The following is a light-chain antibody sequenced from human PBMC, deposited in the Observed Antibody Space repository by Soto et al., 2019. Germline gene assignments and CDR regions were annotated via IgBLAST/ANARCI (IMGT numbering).Light chain of an antibody. CDR1: QSIRSY. J-gene: IGKJ4*01. CDR2: AAS. Sequence: IQMAQSPSSLSASVGDRVTITCRASQSIRSYLNWYQQKPGKAPKVLIYAASRLQSGVPSRFSGRGSGTDFTLTISSLQPEDFATYYCQQSYSTPLTFGGGTKVDIK. V-gene: IGKV1-39*01. CDR3: QQSYSTPLT.